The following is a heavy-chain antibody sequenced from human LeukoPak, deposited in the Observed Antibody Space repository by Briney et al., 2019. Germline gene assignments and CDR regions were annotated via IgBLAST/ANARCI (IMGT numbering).Heavy chain of an antibody. CDR2: ISPYVGNT. Sequence: ASVKVSCKASNYTFASYGLSWVRQAPGQGLQWVGWISPYVGNTSYAQRFQARVTMSIDKSTRTVYMELRRLRLDDTAVYYCVRVWPPNAVDRGMTYSDFTALDVWGQGTTVIVSS. CDR3: VRVWPPNAVDRGMTYSDFTALDV. CDR1: NYTFASYG. D-gene: IGHD1-20*01. V-gene: IGHV1-18*01. J-gene: IGHJ3*01.